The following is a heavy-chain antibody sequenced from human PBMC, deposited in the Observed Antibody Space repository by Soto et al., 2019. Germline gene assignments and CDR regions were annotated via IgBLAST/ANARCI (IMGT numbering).Heavy chain of an antibody. CDR2: ISYTGSTI. V-gene: IGHV3-11*01. Sequence: GVSLRLSCTASGFAFNDYYMNWFRQPPGNRLEWISCISYTGSTICYADCVTCRFTISRDTSTNSLFLQMNSQRGEDPSLYYFARDYCGNSNCYPRWYSDLWGRGTLVTASS. CDR1: GFAFNDYY. D-gene: IGHD2-2*01. J-gene: IGHJ2*01. CDR3: ARDYCGNSNCYPRWYSDL.